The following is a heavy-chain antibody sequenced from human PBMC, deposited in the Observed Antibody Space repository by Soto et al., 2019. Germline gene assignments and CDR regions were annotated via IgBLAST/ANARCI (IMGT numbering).Heavy chain of an antibody. Sequence: SETLSLTCAVYGGSVNGYYWNWIRQPPGKGLEWIGEINHTGGTHYNTSLKSRATMSVDTSKNQFSLRLSSVTAADTAIYYCANRITVFGLLIPPFDPWGQGTQVTVSS. CDR2: INHTGGT. CDR3: ANRITVFGLLIPPFDP. V-gene: IGHV4-34*01. J-gene: IGHJ5*02. CDR1: GGSVNGYY. D-gene: IGHD3-3*01.